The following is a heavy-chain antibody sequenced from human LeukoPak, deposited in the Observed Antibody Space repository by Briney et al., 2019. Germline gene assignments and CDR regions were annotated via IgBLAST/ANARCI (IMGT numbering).Heavy chain of an antibody. Sequence: PGRSLRLSCAASRFTFSTYAMHWVRQAPGKGLEWVAGMSNDGTNEDHADSVKGRFTISRDNSKNTLYLQMNSLRAEDTAIYYCARDRIAVAGMGAFQHWGQGTLVTVSS. D-gene: IGHD6-19*01. CDR3: ARDRIAVAGMGAFQH. CDR1: RFTFSTYA. CDR2: MSNDGTNE. V-gene: IGHV3-30-3*01. J-gene: IGHJ1*01.